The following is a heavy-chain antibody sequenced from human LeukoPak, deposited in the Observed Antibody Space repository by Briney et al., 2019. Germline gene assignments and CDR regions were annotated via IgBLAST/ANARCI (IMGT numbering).Heavy chain of an antibody. V-gene: IGHV1-46*01. CDR1: ENTFTNYY. CDR3: ARSPDDYGDYGWFDP. Sequence: ASVKVSCKASENTFTNYYMHWVRQAPGQGLEWLGIINPNDYRTNYAQTFQGRVTMTRDTSITTAYMELNSLTSDDTAVYYCARSPDDYGDYGWFDPWGQGTLVVVSS. J-gene: IGHJ5*02. CDR2: INPNDYRT. D-gene: IGHD4-17*01.